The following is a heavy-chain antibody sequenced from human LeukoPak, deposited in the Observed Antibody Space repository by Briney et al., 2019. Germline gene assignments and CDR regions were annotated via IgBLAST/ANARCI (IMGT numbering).Heavy chain of an antibody. CDR2: ILGGGGST. CDR1: GFTVSSNY. V-gene: IGHV3-23*01. Sequence: GGSLRLSCAASGFTVSSNYMSWVRQAPGEGLEWVSGILGGGGSTYYADSVRGRFTISRDNSKNTLYLQMNSLRADDTAVYYCAKDVKPDGAWDIDYWGQGTLVTVSS. D-gene: IGHD4-17*01. CDR3: AKDVKPDGAWDIDY. J-gene: IGHJ4*02.